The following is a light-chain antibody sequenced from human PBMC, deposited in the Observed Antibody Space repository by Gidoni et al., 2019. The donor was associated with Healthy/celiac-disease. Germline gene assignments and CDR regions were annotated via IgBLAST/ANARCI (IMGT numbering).Light chain of an antibody. V-gene: IGKV1-39*01. Sequence: DLQMTQSPSSLSASVGDRVTITCRASQSLSSYLNWYQQKPGKAPKLLIYAASSLQSGVPSRFSGSGSGTDFTLTISSLQPEDFATYYCQQSYSTPSITFGQGTRLEIK. J-gene: IGKJ5*01. CDR2: AAS. CDR1: QSLSSY. CDR3: QQSYSTPSIT.